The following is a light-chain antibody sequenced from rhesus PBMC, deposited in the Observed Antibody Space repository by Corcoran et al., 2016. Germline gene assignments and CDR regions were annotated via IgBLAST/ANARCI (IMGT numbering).Light chain of an antibody. CDR1: QGISNY. CDR2: AAS. V-gene: IGKV1-36*01. Sequence: DIQMTQSPSSLSASVGDRVTITCRASQGISNYLSWYQQKPGKPPKRRIYAASSLESGVPSRFSGMGSGTDFTLTISSLQPEDFSAYYCLQYNGKPGTFGRGTKVEIK. CDR3: LQYNGKPGT. J-gene: IGKJ1*01.